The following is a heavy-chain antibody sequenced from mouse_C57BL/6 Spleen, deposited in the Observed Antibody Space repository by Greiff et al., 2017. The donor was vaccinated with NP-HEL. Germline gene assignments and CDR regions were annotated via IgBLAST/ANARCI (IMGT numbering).Heavy chain of an antibody. Sequence: ESGPGLVKPSQSLSLTCSVTGYSITSGYYWNWIRQFPGNKLEWMGYISYDGSNNYNPSLKNRISITRDTSKNQFFLKLNSVTTEDTATYYCARAPYDYDGYWYFDVWGTGTTVTVSS. J-gene: IGHJ1*03. V-gene: IGHV3-6*01. CDR2: ISYDGSN. CDR1: GYSITSGYY. D-gene: IGHD2-4*01. CDR3: ARAPYDYDGYWYFDV.